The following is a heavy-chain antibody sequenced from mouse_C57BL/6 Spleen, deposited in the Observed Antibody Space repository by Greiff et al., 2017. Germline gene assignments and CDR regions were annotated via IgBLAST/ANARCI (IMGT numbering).Heavy chain of an antibody. Sequence: VQLQQSGPELVKPGASVKISCKASGYAFSSSWMNWVKQRPGKGLEWIGRIYPGDGDTNYNGKFKGKATLTADKASSTAYMQLSSLTSEDSAVYFCARSGGYYGVDYWGQGTTLTVSS. V-gene: IGHV1-82*01. D-gene: IGHD1-2*01. CDR1: GYAFSSSW. CDR2: IYPGDGDT. J-gene: IGHJ2*01. CDR3: ARSGGYYGVDY.